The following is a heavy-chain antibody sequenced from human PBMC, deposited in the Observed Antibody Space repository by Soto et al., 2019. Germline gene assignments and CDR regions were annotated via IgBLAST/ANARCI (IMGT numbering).Heavy chain of an antibody. CDR2: INPNSGGT. V-gene: IGHV1-2*04. D-gene: IGHD3-10*01. J-gene: IGHJ6*03. CDR3: AREGGTMVRGFGPTEHPYYYYYYMDV. CDR1: GYTFTGYY. Sequence: ASVKVSCKASGYTFTGYYMHWVRQAPGQGLEWMGWINPNSGGTNYAQKFQGWVTMTRDTSISTAYMELSRLRSDDTAVYYCAREGGTMVRGFGPTEHPYYYYYYMDVWGQGTTVTVSS.